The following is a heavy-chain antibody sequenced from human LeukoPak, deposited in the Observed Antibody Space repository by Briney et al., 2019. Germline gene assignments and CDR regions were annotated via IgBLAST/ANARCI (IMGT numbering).Heavy chain of an antibody. Sequence: PGGSLRLSCAASGFTFDDYAMHWVRQAPGKGLEWVSGISWYSGSIGYADSVKGRFTISRDNAKNSLYLQMNSLRAEDTALYYCAKDSTMAGTLFDCWGQGTLVTVSS. CDR2: ISWYSGSI. CDR3: AKDSTMAGTLFDC. V-gene: IGHV3-9*01. CDR1: GFTFDDYA. J-gene: IGHJ4*02. D-gene: IGHD6-19*01.